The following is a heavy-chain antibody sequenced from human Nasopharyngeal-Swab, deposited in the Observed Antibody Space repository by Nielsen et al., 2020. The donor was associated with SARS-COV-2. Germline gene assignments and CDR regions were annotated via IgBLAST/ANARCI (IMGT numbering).Heavy chain of an antibody. J-gene: IGHJ3*02. Sequence: SETLSLTCTVSGGSISSSSYYWGWIRQPPGKRLEWIGSIYYSGSTYYNPSLKSRVTISVDTSKNQFSLKLSSVTAADTAVYYCARDSGQELSLWPEAFDIWGQGTMVTVSS. CDR2: IYYSGST. D-gene: IGHD3-16*02. CDR1: GGSISSSSYY. V-gene: IGHV4-39*07. CDR3: ARDSGQELSLWPEAFDI.